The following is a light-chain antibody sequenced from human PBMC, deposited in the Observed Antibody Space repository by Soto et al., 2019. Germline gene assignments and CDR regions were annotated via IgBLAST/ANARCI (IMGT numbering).Light chain of an antibody. J-gene: IGKJ4*01. V-gene: IGKV3-20*01. Sequence: EIVLTQSPGTLSLSPGEGATLSCRASETLSSSYLHWYQQKPGQAPRLIIFGASNRATGIPDRFSGSASGTEFTPFIIRLEPADFAVYYCQHQGSALPLTFGGGTRVETK. CDR3: QHQGSALPLT. CDR2: GAS. CDR1: ETLSSSY.